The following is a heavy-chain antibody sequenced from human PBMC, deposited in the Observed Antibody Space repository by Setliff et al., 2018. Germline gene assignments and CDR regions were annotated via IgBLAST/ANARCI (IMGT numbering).Heavy chain of an antibody. Sequence: PSETLSLTCTVSGGSISTTDYYWGWIRQPPGKGLEWIGCVYYSGNTYYSPSLKSRVTMFVDTSKNQFCLMLYSVTAADTAIYYCARYDSSGYSENYYFDYWGQGTLVTVSS. CDR3: ARYDSSGYSENYYFDY. D-gene: IGHD3-22*01. CDR1: GGSISTTDYY. CDR2: VYYSGNT. V-gene: IGHV4-39*07. J-gene: IGHJ4*02.